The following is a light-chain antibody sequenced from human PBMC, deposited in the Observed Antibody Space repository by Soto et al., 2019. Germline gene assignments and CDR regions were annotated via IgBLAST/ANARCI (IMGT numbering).Light chain of an antibody. CDR2: GAS. CDR1: QSVTNNF. Sequence: PGERATLSCGASQSVTNNFLAWYQQKPGQAPRLLIYGASSRATGVPDRFSGSGSGTDFTLTISRLEPGDFAVYYCQPEGTPLFTFGPGTKGDIK. CDR3: QPEGTPLFT. V-gene: IGKV3-20*01. J-gene: IGKJ3*01.